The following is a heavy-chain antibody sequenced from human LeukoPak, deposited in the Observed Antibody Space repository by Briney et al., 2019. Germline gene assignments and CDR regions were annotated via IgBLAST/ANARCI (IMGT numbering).Heavy chain of an antibody. CDR1: GFTFSDYY. Sequence: GGSLRLSCAASGFTFSDYYMSWIRQTPGKGLEWVSYISSSGSIIYYADSVKGRFTISRDNAKNSLYLQMNSLRAEDTAVYYCARVGWFGENLLYYYYMDVRGKGTTVTISS. CDR2: ISSSGSII. D-gene: IGHD3-10*01. J-gene: IGHJ6*03. V-gene: IGHV3-11*04. CDR3: ARVGWFGENLLYYYYMDV.